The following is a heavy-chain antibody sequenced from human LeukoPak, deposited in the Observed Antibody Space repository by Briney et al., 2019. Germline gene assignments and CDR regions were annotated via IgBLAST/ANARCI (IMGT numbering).Heavy chain of an antibody. Sequence: SETLSLTCAVYGGSFSGYYWSWIRQPPGKELEWIGEINHSGSTNYNPSLKSRVTISVDTSKNQFSLKLSSVTAADTAVYYCASIAARRYYYYYYMDVWGKGTTVTVSS. CDR2: INHSGST. D-gene: IGHD6-6*01. CDR3: ASIAARRYYYYYYMDV. J-gene: IGHJ6*03. V-gene: IGHV4-34*01. CDR1: GGSFSGYY.